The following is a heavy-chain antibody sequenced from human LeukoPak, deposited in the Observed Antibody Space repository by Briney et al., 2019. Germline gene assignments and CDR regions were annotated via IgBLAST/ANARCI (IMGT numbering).Heavy chain of an antibody. CDR2: IYYSGST. Sequence: SETLSLICTVSGGSISSGDYYWSWIRQPPGKGLEWIGYIYYSGSTYYNPSLKSRVTISVDTSKNQFSLKLSSVTAADTAVYYCARISRDYCDSSGYDYYFDYWGQGTLVTVSS. J-gene: IGHJ4*02. V-gene: IGHV4-30-4*08. CDR1: GGSISSGDYY. D-gene: IGHD3-22*01. CDR3: ARISRDYCDSSGYDYYFDY.